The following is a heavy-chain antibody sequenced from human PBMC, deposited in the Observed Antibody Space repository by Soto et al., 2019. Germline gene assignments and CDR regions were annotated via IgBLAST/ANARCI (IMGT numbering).Heavy chain of an antibody. V-gene: IGHV1-18*01. CDR3: ARDQRRDYDFWSGYSQGFDY. CDR1: GYTFTSYG. Sequence: EASVKVSCKASGYTFTSYGISWVRQAPGQGLEWMGWINAANGNTKSSQKFQGRVTFTRDTSASTGYMELSTLNSADTAVYYCARDQRRDYDFWSGYSQGFDYWGQGTPVTVSS. CDR2: INAANGNT. J-gene: IGHJ4*02. D-gene: IGHD3-3*01.